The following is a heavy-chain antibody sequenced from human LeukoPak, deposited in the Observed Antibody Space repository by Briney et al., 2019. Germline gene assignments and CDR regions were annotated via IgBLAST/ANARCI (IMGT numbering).Heavy chain of an antibody. CDR2: ISYSGST. D-gene: IGHD2-8*02. CDR1: GCSITNYY. Sequence: SETLSLTCTVSGCSITNYYWSWIRQPPGKGLEWIGYISYSGSTNYNPSLKSRVTISVDTSKNQFSLKLSSVTAADTAVYYCARHTGGTTYDYWGQGTLVTVSS. CDR3: ARHTGGTTYDY. V-gene: IGHV4-59*08. J-gene: IGHJ4*02.